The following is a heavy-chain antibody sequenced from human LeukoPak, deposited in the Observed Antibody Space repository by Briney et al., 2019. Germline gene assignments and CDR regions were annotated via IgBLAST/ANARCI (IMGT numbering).Heavy chain of an antibody. CDR3: ARQRKSMVRGVHKYNWFDP. J-gene: IGHJ5*02. V-gene: IGHV4-34*01. CDR2: INHSGST. D-gene: IGHD3-10*01. CDR1: GGSFSGYY. Sequence: SETLSLTCAVYGGSFSGYYWSWIRQPPGKGLEWIGEINHSGSTNYNPSLKSRVTISVDTSKNQFSLKLSSVTAADTAVYYCARQRKSMVRGVHKYNWFDPWGQGALVTVSS.